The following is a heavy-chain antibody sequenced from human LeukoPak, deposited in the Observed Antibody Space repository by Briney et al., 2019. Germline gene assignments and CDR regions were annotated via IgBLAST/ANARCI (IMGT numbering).Heavy chain of an antibody. CDR1: GFAFSTYS. CDR3: AKNRVVFNWNFAYYFDD. J-gene: IGHJ4*02. V-gene: IGHV3-21*01. D-gene: IGHD1-7*01. Sequence: GGSLRLSCAASGFAFSTYSMNWVRQAPGKGLEWVSSISSGSSYIYYADSVKGRFIISRDNSKDTLYLQMNSLRIEDTAVYYRAKNRVVFNWNFAYYFDDWGQGTLVTVSS. CDR2: ISSGSSYI.